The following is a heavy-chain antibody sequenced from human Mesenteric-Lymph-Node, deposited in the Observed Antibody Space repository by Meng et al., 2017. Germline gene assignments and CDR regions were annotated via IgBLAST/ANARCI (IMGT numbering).Heavy chain of an antibody. V-gene: IGHV1-2*06. Sequence: ASVKVSCKASGYTFTSYGISWVRQAPGQGLEWMGRINPNSGGTIYQQNFQGRVTLTNDASISTVYMKLRGLRSDDTALYYCARGRKCGSSGCYEGELAYWGQGNLVNGAS. CDR2: INPNSGGT. D-gene: IGHD2-2*01. CDR3: ARGRKCGSSGCYEGELAY. J-gene: IGHJ4*02. CDR1: GYTFTSYG.